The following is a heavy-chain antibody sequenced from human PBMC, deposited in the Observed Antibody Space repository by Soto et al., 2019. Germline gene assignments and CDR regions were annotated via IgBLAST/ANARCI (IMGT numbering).Heavy chain of an antibody. Sequence: QVQLVQSGAEVKKPGASVKVSCKASGGTFSSYAISWVRQAPGQGLEWMGGIIPIFGTANYAQKFQGRVTISADESASTAYMELSSLRSEDAAVYYCAWGRAEMATIAPFDYWGEGTLVTVSS. D-gene: IGHD5-12*01. CDR1: GGTFSSYA. CDR2: IIPIFGTA. J-gene: IGHJ4*02. V-gene: IGHV1-69*01. CDR3: AWGRAEMATIAPFDY.